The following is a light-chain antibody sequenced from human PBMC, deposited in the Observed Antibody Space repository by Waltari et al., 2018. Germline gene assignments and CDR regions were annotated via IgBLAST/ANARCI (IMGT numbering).Light chain of an antibody. Sequence: EVVMTQSPATLSVSPGERVSLSCRASQSAKTSLAWYQQTPGQAPGLLIYRGSPRAAGVPDRFSGSGSGTEFTLTISSLQSEDSAIYYCQQYNIWPWTFGPGTNVDIK. CDR2: RGS. V-gene: IGKV3D-15*01. CDR3: QQYNIWPWT. J-gene: IGKJ1*01. CDR1: QSAKTS.